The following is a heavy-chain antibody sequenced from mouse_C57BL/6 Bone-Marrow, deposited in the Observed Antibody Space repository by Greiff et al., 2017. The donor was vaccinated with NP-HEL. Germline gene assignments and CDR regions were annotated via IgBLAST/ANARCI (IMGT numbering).Heavy chain of an antibody. J-gene: IGHJ1*03. D-gene: IGHD1-1*01. CDR1: GYTFTSYW. CDR2: INPSNGGT. V-gene: IGHV1-53*01. CDR3: ARRGITTVPCYWYFDV. Sequence: VQLQQSGTELVKPGASVKLSCKASGYTFTSYWMHWVKQRPGQGLEWIGNINPSNGGTNYNEKFKSKATLTVDKSSSTAYMQLSSLTSEDSAVYYCARRGITTVPCYWYFDVWGTGTTVTVSS.